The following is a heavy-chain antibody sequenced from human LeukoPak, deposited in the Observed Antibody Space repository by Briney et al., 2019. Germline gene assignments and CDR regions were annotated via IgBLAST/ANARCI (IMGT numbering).Heavy chain of an antibody. Sequence: GGSLRLSCAASGFTFSSYAMSWVRQAPGKGLEWVSAISGSGGSTYYVDSVKGRFTIPRDNSKNTLYLQMTSLRAEDKAVYYCGPQPAESYRAEYLQHWGQGTLVTVSS. D-gene: IGHD3-16*02. CDR2: ISGSGGST. CDR3: GPQPAESYRAEYLQH. V-gene: IGHV3-23*01. CDR1: GFTFSSYA. J-gene: IGHJ1*01.